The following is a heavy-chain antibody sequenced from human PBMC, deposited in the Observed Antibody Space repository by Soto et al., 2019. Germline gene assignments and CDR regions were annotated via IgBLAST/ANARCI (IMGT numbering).Heavy chain of an antibody. CDR2: INHSGRV. CDR1: GGSFSGHS. Sequence: SETLSLTCAVYGGSFSGHSWTWIRQPPGKGLEWIGDINHSGRVNYSPSLKRRVTISLDTSKNQFSLTLSAVTAADTAMYYCSTRAYDTNGYYRFDPWGQGTLVTVSS. CDR3: STRAYDTNGYYRFDP. J-gene: IGHJ5*01. V-gene: IGHV4-34*01. D-gene: IGHD3-22*01.